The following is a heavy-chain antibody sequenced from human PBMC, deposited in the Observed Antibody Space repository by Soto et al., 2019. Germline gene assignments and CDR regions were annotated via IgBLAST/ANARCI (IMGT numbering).Heavy chain of an antibody. D-gene: IGHD6-19*01. Sequence: PSETLSLTCTVSGGSISSGGYYWSWIRQHPGKGLEWIGYIYYSGSTYYNPSLKSRVTISVDTSKNQFPLKLSSVTAADTAVYYCARGALSSGWYYFDYWGQGTLVTVSS. CDR2: IYYSGST. CDR1: GGSISSGGYY. V-gene: IGHV4-31*03. J-gene: IGHJ4*02. CDR3: ARGALSSGWYYFDY.